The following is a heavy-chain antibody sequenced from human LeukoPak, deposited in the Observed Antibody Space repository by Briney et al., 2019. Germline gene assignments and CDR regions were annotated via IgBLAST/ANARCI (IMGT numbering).Heavy chain of an antibody. V-gene: IGHV4-39*07. J-gene: IGHJ4*02. CDR1: GGSISSSSYY. CDR2: IYYSGST. D-gene: IGHD3-22*01. CDR3: ALEHYYDSSGYFHGDY. Sequence: SETLSLTCTVSGGSISSSSYYWGWIRQPPGKGLEWIGSIYYSGSTYYNPSLKSRVTISVDTSKNQFSLKLSSVTAADTAVYYCALEHYYDSSGYFHGDYWGQGTLVTVSS.